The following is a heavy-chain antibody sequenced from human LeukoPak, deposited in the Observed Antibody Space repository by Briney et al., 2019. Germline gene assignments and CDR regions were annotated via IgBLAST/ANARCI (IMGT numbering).Heavy chain of an antibody. J-gene: IGHJ4*02. D-gene: IGHD3-22*01. CDR1: GFTFSSYW. V-gene: IGHV3-7*01. Sequence: PGGSLRLSCAASGFTFSSYWMSWVRQAPGKGLEWVANIKQDGSEKYYVDSVKGRFTISRDNAKNSLYLQMNSLRAEDTAVYYCARGWTYYYDSSGHKLFDYWGQGTLVTVSS. CDR3: ARGWTYYYDSSGHKLFDY. CDR2: IKQDGSEK.